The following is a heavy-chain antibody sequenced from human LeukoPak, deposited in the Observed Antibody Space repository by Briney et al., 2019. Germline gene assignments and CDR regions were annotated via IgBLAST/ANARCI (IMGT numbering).Heavy chain of an antibody. CDR3: ASALLTGDYHLYAFDI. Sequence: GASVKVSCKASGYTFTGYYMHWVRQAPGQGLEWMGWINPNSGGTNYAQKFQGRVTMTRDTPISTAYMELSRLRSDDTAVYYCASALLTGDYHLYAFDIWGQGTMVTVSS. J-gene: IGHJ3*02. D-gene: IGHD4-17*01. V-gene: IGHV1-2*02. CDR1: GYTFTGYY. CDR2: INPNSGGT.